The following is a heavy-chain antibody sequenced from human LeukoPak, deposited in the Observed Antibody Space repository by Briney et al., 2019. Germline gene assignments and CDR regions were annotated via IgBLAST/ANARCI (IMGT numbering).Heavy chain of an antibody. J-gene: IGHJ4*02. Sequence: SVKVSCKASGGTFSSYAISWVRQAPGQGMEWMGRIIPIFGIANYAQKFQGRVTITADKSTSTAYMELSSLRSEDTAVYYCARGPSGIAAAGTWDYWGQGTLVTVSS. D-gene: IGHD6-13*01. CDR3: ARGPSGIAAAGTWDY. CDR2: IIPIFGIA. CDR1: GGTFSSYA. V-gene: IGHV1-69*04.